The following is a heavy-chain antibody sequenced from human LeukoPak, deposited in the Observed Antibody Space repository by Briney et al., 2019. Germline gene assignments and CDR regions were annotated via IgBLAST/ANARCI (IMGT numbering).Heavy chain of an antibody. CDR2: INPNSGGT. D-gene: IGHD2-2*02. CDR1: GYTFTGYY. V-gene: IGHV1-2*02. J-gene: IGHJ4*02. CDR3: ARGGYCSSTSCYTTVYYFDY. Sequence: GASVKVSCKASGYTFTGYYMHWVRQAPGQGLKWMGWINPNSGGTNYAQKFQGRVTMTRDTSISTAYMELSRLRSDDTAVYYCARGGYCSSTSCYTTVYYFDYWGQGTLVTVSS.